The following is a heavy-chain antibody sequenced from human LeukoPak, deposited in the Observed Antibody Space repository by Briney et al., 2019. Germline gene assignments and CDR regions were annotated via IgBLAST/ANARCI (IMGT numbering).Heavy chain of an antibody. CDR1: GFTFSSYG. CDR3: ARDHITMVRGVIGAFDI. J-gene: IGHJ3*02. Sequence: GGSLRLSCAASGFTFSSYGMHWVRQAPGKGLEWVAVISYDGSNKYYADSVKGRFTISRDNSKNTLYLQMNSLRAEDTAVYYCARDHITMVRGVIGAFDIWGQGTMVTVSS. CDR2: ISYDGSNK. D-gene: IGHD3-10*01. V-gene: IGHV3-30*03.